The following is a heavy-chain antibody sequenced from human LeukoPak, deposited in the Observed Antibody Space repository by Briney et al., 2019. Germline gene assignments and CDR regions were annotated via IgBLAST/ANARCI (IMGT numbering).Heavy chain of an antibody. Sequence: SETLSLTCTVSGVSISSSNYYWGWIRQPPGKGLEWIGTIYYSGSTYYNPSLKSRVTISVDTSKNQFSLRLSSVTAADTAVYYCFFGGDYMYFLDSWGQGTLVTVSS. J-gene: IGHJ4*02. V-gene: IGHV4-39*01. CDR3: FFGGDYMYFLDS. CDR2: IYYSGST. D-gene: IGHD4-17*01. CDR1: GVSISSSNYY.